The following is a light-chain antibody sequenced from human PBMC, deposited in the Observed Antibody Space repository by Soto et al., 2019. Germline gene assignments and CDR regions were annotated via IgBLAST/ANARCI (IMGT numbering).Light chain of an antibody. CDR3: QHSYTASPYT. J-gene: IGKJ2*01. CDR2: AAS. Sequence: DIQMTQSPSSLSASVGDRVTITCRASESISNDLHWYQQKPGKAPKILIYAASTLQSGVPSRFSGSGSGTYFTLTISSVQPEDFATYYCQHSYTASPYTFGQGTKLQIK. V-gene: IGKV1-39*01. CDR1: ESISND.